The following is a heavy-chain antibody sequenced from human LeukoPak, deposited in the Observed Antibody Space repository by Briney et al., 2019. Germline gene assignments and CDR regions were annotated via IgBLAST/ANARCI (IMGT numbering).Heavy chain of an antibody. CDR2: ISSSSSYI. CDR3: ARDRWPSKDYYFDY. J-gene: IGHJ4*02. CDR1: GFTFRDYG. Sequence: GGSLRLSCAASGFTFRDYGMHWVRQAPGKGLEWVSSISSSSSYIYYADSVKGRFTISRDNAKNSLYLQMNSLRAEDTAVYYCARDRWPSKDYYFDYWGQGTLVTVSS. D-gene: IGHD2-15*01. V-gene: IGHV3-21*01.